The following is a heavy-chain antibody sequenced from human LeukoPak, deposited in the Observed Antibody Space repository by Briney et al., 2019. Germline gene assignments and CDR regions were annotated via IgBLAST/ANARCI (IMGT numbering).Heavy chain of an antibody. CDR3: ARECYYDTSGYRYYFDY. J-gene: IGHJ4*02. Sequence: SETLSPTCAVSGGSISSGGYSWSWVRQPPGKGLEWIGYIYYTGSTNYNPSLKSRVTISVDTSKNQFSLKLSSVTAADTAVYYCARECYYDTSGYRYYFDYWGQGTLVTVSS. D-gene: IGHD3-22*01. V-gene: IGHV4-61*08. CDR2: IYYTGST. CDR1: GGSISSGGYS.